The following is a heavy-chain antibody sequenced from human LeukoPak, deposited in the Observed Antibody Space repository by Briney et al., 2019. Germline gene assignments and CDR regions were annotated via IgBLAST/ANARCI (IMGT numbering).Heavy chain of an antibody. D-gene: IGHD3-3*01. CDR1: GGSISSYY. V-gene: IGHV4-59*01. J-gene: IGHJ3*02. CDR2: IYYSGST. Sequence: SETLSLTCTVSGGSISSYYWSWIRQPPGKGLEWIGYIYYSGSTDYNPSLKSRVTISVDTSKNQFSLKLSSVTAADTAVYYCARAVGSYDFWSGPYTSDAFDIWGQGTMVTVSS. CDR3: ARAVGSYDFWSGPYTSDAFDI.